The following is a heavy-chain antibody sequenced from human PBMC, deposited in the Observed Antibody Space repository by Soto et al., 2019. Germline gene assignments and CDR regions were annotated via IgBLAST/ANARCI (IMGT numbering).Heavy chain of an antibody. CDR3: ARSRLGYFDY. CDR1: GYTFISHD. CDR2: MNPNSGNK. Sequence: ASVKVSCKASGYTFISHDINWVRQATGQGLEWKGWMNPNSGNKGYAQKIQGRDTMTRNTSISTSYMELSCLRSEDTAVYYCARSRLGYFDYWGQGSLVTVSS. D-gene: IGHD3-9*01. V-gene: IGHV1-8*01. J-gene: IGHJ4*02.